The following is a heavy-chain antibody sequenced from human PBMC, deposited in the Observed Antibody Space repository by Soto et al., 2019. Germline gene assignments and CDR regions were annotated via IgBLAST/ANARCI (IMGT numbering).Heavy chain of an antibody. CDR2: IYYSGST. CDR1: GGSISSYY. J-gene: IGHJ4*02. Sequence: QVQLQESGPGLVKPSETLSLTCTVSGGSISSYYWSWIRQPPGKGLEWIGYIYYSGSTNYNPSLTGXAXLXXATSNTQFPLKLSSVTAADTAVYYCARRYGSCFDYWGQGTLVTVSS. CDR3: ARRYGSCFDY. V-gene: IGHV4-59*08. D-gene: IGHD5-18*01.